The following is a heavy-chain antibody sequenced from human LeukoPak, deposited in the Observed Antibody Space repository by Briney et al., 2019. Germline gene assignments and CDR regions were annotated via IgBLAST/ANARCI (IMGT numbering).Heavy chain of an antibody. V-gene: IGHV4-39*07. J-gene: IGHJ4*02. CDR3: ARETRNYYDSIGYYLFDY. D-gene: IGHD3-22*01. CDR1: GGSISSSSYY. CDR2: IYYSGST. Sequence: PSETLSLTCTVSGGSISSSSYYWGWIRQPPGKGLEWIGSIYYSGSTYYNPSLKSRVTISVDTSKNQFSLKLSSVTAADTAIYYCARETRNYYDSIGYYLFDYWGQGTLVTVSS.